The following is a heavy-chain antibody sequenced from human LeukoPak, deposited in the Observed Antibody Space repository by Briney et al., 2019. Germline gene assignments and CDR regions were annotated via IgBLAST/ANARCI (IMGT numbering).Heavy chain of an antibody. D-gene: IGHD6-19*01. CDR3: AKDLALAGTGGGFDA. V-gene: IGHV3-23*01. CDR2: ISGGGDKA. Sequence: GGSLRLSCAASGFIFTNYNMNWVRQAPGKGLEWVSGISGGGDKAYYADSVNGRFTISRDNSKNTVSLQMSSLRAEDTALYYCAKDLALAGTGGGFDAWGQGTRVAVSS. J-gene: IGHJ3*01. CDR1: GFIFTNYN.